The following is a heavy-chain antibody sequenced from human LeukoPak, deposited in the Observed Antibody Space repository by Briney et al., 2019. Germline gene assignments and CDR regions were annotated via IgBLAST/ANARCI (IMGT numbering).Heavy chain of an antibody. D-gene: IGHD2-21*01. CDR1: GFPFHTYA. V-gene: IGHV3-23*01. J-gene: IGHJ3*01. Sequence: WGSLSLSCAASGFPFHTYAIAWIRQGQGKGLEWVSTISGSGGSTPYADPVEGRFTTSTDNSTNMAYLQMSSRSAGDTAVYYCAKTLLRRPVPTDAYDVWGPGTMVTVSS. CDR3: AKTLLRRPVPTDAYDV. CDR2: ISGSGGST.